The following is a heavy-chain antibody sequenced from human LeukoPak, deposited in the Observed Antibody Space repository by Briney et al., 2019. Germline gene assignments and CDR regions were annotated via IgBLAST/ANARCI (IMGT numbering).Heavy chain of an antibody. Sequence: PSETLSLTCAVYGGSFSGYYWSWIRQPPGKGLEWIGEINHSGSTNYNPSLKSRVTISVDTSKNQFSLKLSSVTAADTAVYYCARGRLPGIAAAGNKFDYWGQGTLVTVSS. J-gene: IGHJ4*02. CDR1: GGSFSGYY. V-gene: IGHV4-34*01. CDR3: ARGRLPGIAAAGNKFDY. D-gene: IGHD6-13*01. CDR2: INHSGST.